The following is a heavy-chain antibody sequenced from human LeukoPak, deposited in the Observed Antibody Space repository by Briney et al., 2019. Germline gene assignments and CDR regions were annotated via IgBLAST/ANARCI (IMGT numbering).Heavy chain of an antibody. CDR1: GGSISSHY. CDR2: IYYSGST. V-gene: IGHV4-59*11. D-gene: IGHD6-19*01. J-gene: IGHJ5*02. CDR3: ARRLGNWFDP. Sequence: PSETLSLTCTVSGGSISSHYWSWIRQPPGKGLEWIGYIYYSGSTNYNPSLKSRVTISVDTSKNQFSLKLSSVTAADTAVYYCARRLGNWFDPWGQGTLVTVSS.